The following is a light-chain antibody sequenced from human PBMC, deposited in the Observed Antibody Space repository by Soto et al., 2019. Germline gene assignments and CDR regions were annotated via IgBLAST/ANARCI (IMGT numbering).Light chain of an antibody. J-gene: IGLJ1*01. CDR3: GSYAGYNNFV. V-gene: IGLV2-8*01. CDR2: DVN. CDR1: NTDVGTYTY. Sequence: QDVLTEPRSASGSPGRSVTISCTGTNTDVGTYTYVSWYQHHPGEAPKLMIYDVNKWPSGVPDRFSGSKSGNTASLTVSGLQAEDEADYYCGSYAGYNNFVFGTGTKVTVL.